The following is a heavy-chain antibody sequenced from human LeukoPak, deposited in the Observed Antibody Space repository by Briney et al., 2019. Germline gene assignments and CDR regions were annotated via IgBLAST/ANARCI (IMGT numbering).Heavy chain of an antibody. V-gene: IGHV3-64*01. D-gene: IGHD6-13*01. CDR2: ISSNGGST. J-gene: IGHJ6*03. CDR3: ARSGGSSWSLSYYYYMDV. Sequence: GGSLRLSCAASGFTFSSYAMHWVRQAPGKGLEYVSAISSNGGSTYYANSVRGRFTISRDNSKNTLYLQMGSLRAEDMAVYYCARSGGSSWSLSYYYYMDVWGKGTTVTVSS. CDR1: GFTFSSYA.